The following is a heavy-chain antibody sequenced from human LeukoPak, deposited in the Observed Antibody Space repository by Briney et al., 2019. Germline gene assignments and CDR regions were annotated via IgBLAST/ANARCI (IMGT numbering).Heavy chain of an antibody. CDR1: GFTFSSYS. J-gene: IGHJ4*02. D-gene: IGHD3-22*01. CDR2: ISSSSYI. CDR3: ASSPSSGPTLGY. V-gene: IGHV3-21*01. Sequence: GGSLRLSCAASGFTFSSYSMNWVRQAPGKGLEWVSSISSSSYIYYADSVKGRFTISRDNAKNSLYLQMNSLRAEDTAVYYCASSPSSGPTLGYWGQGTLVTVSS.